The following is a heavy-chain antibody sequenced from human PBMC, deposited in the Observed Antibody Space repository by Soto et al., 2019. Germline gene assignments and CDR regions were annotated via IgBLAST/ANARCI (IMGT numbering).Heavy chain of an antibody. J-gene: IGHJ4*02. D-gene: IGHD5-12*01. CDR3: ASVASFSGSFDY. CDR2: IYYSGST. V-gene: IGHV4-39*01. CDR1: GGSISSSSYY. Sequence: SETLSLTCTVSGGSISSSSYYWGWIRQPPGKGLEWIGSIYYSGSTYYNPSLKSRVTISVDTSRNQFSLKLSSVTAADTAVYYCASVASFSGSFDYWGQGTLVTVSS.